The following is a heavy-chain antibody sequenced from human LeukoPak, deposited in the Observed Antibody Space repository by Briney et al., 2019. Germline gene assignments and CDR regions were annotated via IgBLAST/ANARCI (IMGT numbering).Heavy chain of an antibody. CDR1: GYTLTELS. D-gene: IGHD6-25*01. CDR3: VRFAAGPDPYYP. Sequence: GASVKVSCKVSGYTLTELSMHWVRQAPGKGLEWMGGFDAEDGGTIYAQNFQGRVTMTEDTSTDTAYRELNNLTSEDTAVYYCVRFAAGPDPYYPWGQGTLVTVSA. CDR2: FDAEDGGT. V-gene: IGHV1-24*01. J-gene: IGHJ5*02.